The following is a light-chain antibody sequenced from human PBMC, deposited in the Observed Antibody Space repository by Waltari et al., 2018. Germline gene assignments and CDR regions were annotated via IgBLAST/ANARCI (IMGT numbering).Light chain of an antibody. CDR3: QQYYSYPSIT. CDR2: AAS. Sequence: AIRMTQSPPSFSASTGDRVTITCRASQGISSYLAWYQQKPGKAPKLLIYAASTLQSGVPSRFSGSGSGTDFTLTISCLQSEDFATYYCQQYYSYPSITFGQGTRLEIK. V-gene: IGKV1-8*01. J-gene: IGKJ5*01. CDR1: QGISSY.